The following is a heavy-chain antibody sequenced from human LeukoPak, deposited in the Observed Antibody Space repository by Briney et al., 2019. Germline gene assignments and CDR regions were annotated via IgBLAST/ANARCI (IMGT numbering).Heavy chain of an antibody. Sequence: ASVKVSCKASVYTFTCYYMHWVRQAPGQGLEWMGWSNPNSGGTNYAQKFQGRVTMTRDTSISTAYMELSRLRSDDTAVYYCARDLPQLGNNWFDPRGQGTLVTVSS. CDR1: VYTFTCYY. J-gene: IGHJ5*02. V-gene: IGHV1-2*02. D-gene: IGHD6-13*01. CDR2: SNPNSGGT. CDR3: ARDLPQLGNNWFDP.